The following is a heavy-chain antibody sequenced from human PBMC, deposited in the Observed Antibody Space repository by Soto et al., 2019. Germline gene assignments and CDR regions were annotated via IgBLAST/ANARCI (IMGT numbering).Heavy chain of an antibody. V-gene: IGHV3-53*01. CDR1: GFTVSNNY. CDR2: IYSGDST. Sequence: GGSLRLSCAASGFTVSNNYMSWVRQAPGKGLEWVSVIYSGDSTYYADSVTGRFTISRDNSKNTLYLQMNSLRAEDTAAYYCARDGRGYSYGPNAFDIWGQGTMVTVSS. CDR3: ARDGRGYSYGPNAFDI. J-gene: IGHJ3*02. D-gene: IGHD5-12*01.